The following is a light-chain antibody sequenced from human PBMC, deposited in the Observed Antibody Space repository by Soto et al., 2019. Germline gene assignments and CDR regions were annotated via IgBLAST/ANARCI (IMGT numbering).Light chain of an antibody. CDR1: YSDVGSYNL. Sequence: QSALTQPASVSGSPGQSITISCTGTYSDVGSYNLVSWYQQHPGKAPKLMIYEDIKRPSGVSNRFSGSKSGNTASLTISGLQAEDEADYYCCSYAGYTGGKVFGTGTKLTVL. V-gene: IGLV2-23*01. CDR3: CSYAGYTGGKV. CDR2: EDI. J-gene: IGLJ1*01.